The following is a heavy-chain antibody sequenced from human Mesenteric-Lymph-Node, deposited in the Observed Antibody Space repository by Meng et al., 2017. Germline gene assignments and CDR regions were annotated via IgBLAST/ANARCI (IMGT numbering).Heavy chain of an antibody. CDR3: ARGGSGSYYKPNYFDY. Sequence: GGSLRLSCAASGFTFSSYWMSWVRQAPGKGLEWVANIKQDGSEKYYVDSVKGRFTISRDNAKNSLYLQMNSLRAEDTALYYCARGGSGSYYKPNYFDYWGQGTLVTVSS. V-gene: IGHV3-7*03. J-gene: IGHJ4*02. CDR2: IKQDGSEK. D-gene: IGHD3-10*01. CDR1: GFTFSSYW.